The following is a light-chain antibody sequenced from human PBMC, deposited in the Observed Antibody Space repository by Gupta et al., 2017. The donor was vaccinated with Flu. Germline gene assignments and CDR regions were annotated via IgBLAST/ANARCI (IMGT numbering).Light chain of an antibody. Sequence: PAFLSASVGDRVTIPCRASLGISTYLAWYQQKPGKAPNLLIYGASTLQSGVPSRFSGSVSGAEFTLTISDRQPEDFATYYCQQVNYSPRTFGQGTKVEIK. CDR2: GAS. CDR1: LGISTY. J-gene: IGKJ1*01. CDR3: QQVNYSPRT. V-gene: IGKV1-9*01.